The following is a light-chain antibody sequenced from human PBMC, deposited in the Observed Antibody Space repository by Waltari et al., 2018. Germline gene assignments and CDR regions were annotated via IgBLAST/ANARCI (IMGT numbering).Light chain of an antibody. V-gene: IGLV2-14*01. CDR3: SSYTSLTTLV. CDR1: SSDIGGYNS. CDR2: DVS. J-gene: IGLJ2*01. Sequence: QSALTQPASVSGSPGQSITISCPGTSSDIGGYNSASWYQHHPGKAPKLLIYDVSNRPSGVSDRFSGSKSGKPASLTISGLQAGDEAVYYCSSYTSLTTLVFGGGTKLTVL.